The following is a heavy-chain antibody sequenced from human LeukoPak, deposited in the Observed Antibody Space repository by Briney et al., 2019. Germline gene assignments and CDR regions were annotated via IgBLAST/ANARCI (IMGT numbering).Heavy chain of an antibody. Sequence: MPSETLSLTCAVYGGSFSYYYWSWIRNPPGKGLECIGEINHSGITNYNPSLKSRVTISADTSKTQFSLKLTSVTAADTAVYYCANPARDFDDSGAITWWGQGTLVPVSS. V-gene: IGHV4-34*01. CDR1: GGSFSYYY. J-gene: IGHJ4*02. CDR3: ANPARDFDDSGAITW. D-gene: IGHD4-17*01. CDR2: INHSGIT.